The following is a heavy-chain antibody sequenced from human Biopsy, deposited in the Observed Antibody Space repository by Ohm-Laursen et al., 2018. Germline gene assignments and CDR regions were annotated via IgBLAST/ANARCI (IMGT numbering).Heavy chain of an antibody. D-gene: IGHD3-3*01. Sequence: SLRLSCTASGFKFLDYAMHWVRQVPGKGLEWVAGISWNGPLKFYADSVKGRFTISRDNTKKILFLQMNSLRLEDTAFYYCAKDSLVMEWRGLDVWGQGTTVTVSS. J-gene: IGHJ6*02. CDR2: ISWNGPLK. CDR3: AKDSLVMEWRGLDV. CDR1: GFKFLDYA. V-gene: IGHV3-9*01.